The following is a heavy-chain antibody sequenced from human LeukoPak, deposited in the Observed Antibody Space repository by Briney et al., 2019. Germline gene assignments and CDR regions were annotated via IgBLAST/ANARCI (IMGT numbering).Heavy chain of an antibody. CDR1: GGTFSSYA. CDR3: ARDFGVDDSSGYRAFDI. Sequence: SVKVSCKASGGTFSSYAMSWVRQAPGQGLEWMGRIIPIFGTANYAQKFQGRVTITTDESTSTAYMELSSLRSEDTAVYYCARDFGVDDSSGYRAFDIWGQGTMVTVSS. J-gene: IGHJ3*02. CDR2: IIPIFGTA. V-gene: IGHV1-69*05. D-gene: IGHD3-22*01.